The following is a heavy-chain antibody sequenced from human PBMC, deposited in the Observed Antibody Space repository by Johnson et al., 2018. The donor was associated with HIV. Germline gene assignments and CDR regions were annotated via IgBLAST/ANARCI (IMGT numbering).Heavy chain of an antibody. Sequence: QVQLVESGGGVVQPGGSLRLSCAASGFTFSDYSMSWIRQAPGKGLEWVSYISNSASAIYYADSVKGRFTISRDNARNSLYLQMNSLRAEDTAVYYCARVRYSSGWPIYAFDIWGQGTVVIVSS. V-gene: IGHV3-11*04. J-gene: IGHJ3*02. D-gene: IGHD6-19*01. CDR3: ARVRYSSGWPIYAFDI. CDR2: ISNSASAI. CDR1: GFTFSDYS.